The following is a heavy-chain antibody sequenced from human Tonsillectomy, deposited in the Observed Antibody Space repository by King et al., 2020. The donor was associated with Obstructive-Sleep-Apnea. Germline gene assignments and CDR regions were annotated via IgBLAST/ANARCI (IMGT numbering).Heavy chain of an antibody. CDR1: GGSISSSSYY. V-gene: IGHV4-39*07. CDR3: ARTSYYYDSSGYYYERALYYFDY. D-gene: IGHD3-22*01. Sequence: MQLQESGPGLVKPSETLSLTCTVSGGSISSSSYYWGWIRQPPGTGLEWIGCIYYSGSTYYNPSLKSRVTISVDTSTNQFSLKLSSVTAADTAVYYCARTSYYYDSSGYYYERALYYFDYWGQGTLVTVSS. J-gene: IGHJ4*02. CDR2: IYYSGST.